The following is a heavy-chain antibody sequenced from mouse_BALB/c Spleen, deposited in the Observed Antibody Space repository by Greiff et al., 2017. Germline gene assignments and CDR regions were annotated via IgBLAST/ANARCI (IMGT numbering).Heavy chain of an antibody. J-gene: IGHJ4*01. D-gene: IGHD1-1*01. Sequence: EVQGVESGPELVKPGASVKISCKASGYSFTGYFMNWVKQSHGKSLEWIGRINPYNGDTFYNQKFKGKATLTVDKSSSTAHMELLSLTSEDSAVYYCGRCGRTVVATNAMDYWGQGTSVTVSS. CDR3: GRCGRTVVATNAMDY. CDR2: INPYNGDT. CDR1: GYSFTGYF. V-gene: IGHV1-37*01.